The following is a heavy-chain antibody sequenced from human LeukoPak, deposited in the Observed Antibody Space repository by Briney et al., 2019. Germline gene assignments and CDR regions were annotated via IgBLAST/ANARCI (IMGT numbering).Heavy chain of an antibody. J-gene: IGHJ6*03. CDR1: GYTFTSYG. V-gene: IGHV1-18*01. CDR3: ARDSFSGSYALYYYYYMDV. Sequence: ASVKVSCKASGYTFTSYGISWVRQAPGQGLEWMGWISAYNGNTNYAQKLQGRVTMTTDTSTSTAYMELRSLRSDDTAVYYCARDSFSGSYALYYYYYMDVWGKGTTVTVSS. CDR2: ISAYNGNT. D-gene: IGHD1-26*01.